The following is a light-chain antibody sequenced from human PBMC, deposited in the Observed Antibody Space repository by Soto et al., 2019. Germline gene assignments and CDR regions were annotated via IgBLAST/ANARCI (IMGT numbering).Light chain of an antibody. CDR3: QQLNSYVFA. V-gene: IGKV1-9*01. Sequence: DIQLTQSPSFLSASVGDRVTITCRASQDVSRYLAWYQQKPGKAPNLLIYAASTLRSGVPSRFSGSGSETEVPLSISSLQPEDFATYYCQQLNSYVFAFGPGTKVDIK. CDR1: QDVSRY. CDR2: AAS. J-gene: IGKJ3*01.